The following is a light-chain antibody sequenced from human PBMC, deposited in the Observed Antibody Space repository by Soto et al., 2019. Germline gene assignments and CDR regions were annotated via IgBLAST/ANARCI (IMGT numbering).Light chain of an antibody. CDR1: ESVNSNY. Sequence: ETVLRRAPGAWCSSRGPKPKLTCRASESVNSNYLAWYQQKPGQAPRLLIYGASTRATGIPDRFSGSGSGTDFILTLSRLEPDDFAVYYCQQYGRAPRTCGQGTKVDIK. J-gene: IGKJ1*01. V-gene: IGKV3-20*01. CDR3: QQYGRAPRT. CDR2: GAS.